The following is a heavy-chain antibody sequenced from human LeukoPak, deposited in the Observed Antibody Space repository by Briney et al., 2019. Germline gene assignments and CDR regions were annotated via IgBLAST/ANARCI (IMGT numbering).Heavy chain of an antibody. CDR3: ARASSYDSSGYSSSKKYYFDY. D-gene: IGHD3-22*01. CDR1: GFTFSSYA. J-gene: IGHJ4*02. Sequence: GGSLRLSCAASGFTFSSYAMSWVRQAPGKGLEWVSVISATDGSTYYADSVKGRFTISRDNSKNTLYLQMNSLRAEDTALYYCARASSYDSSGYSSSKKYYFDYWGQGTLVTVSS. V-gene: IGHV3-23*01. CDR2: ISATDGST.